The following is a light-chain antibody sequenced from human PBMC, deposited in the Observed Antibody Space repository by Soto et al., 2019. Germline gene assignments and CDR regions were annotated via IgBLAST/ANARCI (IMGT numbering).Light chain of an antibody. CDR3: QSYDSSLSGSV. CDR1: SSNIGAGYD. Sequence: QSVLTQPPSVSGAPGQRVTISCTGSSSNIGAGYDVHWYQQLPGTAPKLLIYGNSNRPSGVPDRFSGSKSGTSASLAITGLQADDEAHYYCQSYDSSLSGSVFGGGTKLTVL. V-gene: IGLV1-40*01. J-gene: IGLJ2*01. CDR2: GNS.